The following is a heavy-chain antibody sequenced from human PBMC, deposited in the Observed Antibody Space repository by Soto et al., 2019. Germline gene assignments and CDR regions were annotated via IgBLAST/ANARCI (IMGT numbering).Heavy chain of an antibody. Sequence: QGQLVQSGAAVKKPGASVKVSCKASGYTFTSYYMHWVRQAPGQGLEWRGIINPSGGSTSYAQKFQGRVTMPRDTSTSTVYLELSSLRSEATAVYYCPRIDYMVRGVIGYWGQGTLVTVSS. CDR2: INPSGGST. J-gene: IGHJ4*02. V-gene: IGHV1-46*01. CDR1: GYTFTSYY. CDR3: PRIDYMVRGVIGY. D-gene: IGHD3-10*01.